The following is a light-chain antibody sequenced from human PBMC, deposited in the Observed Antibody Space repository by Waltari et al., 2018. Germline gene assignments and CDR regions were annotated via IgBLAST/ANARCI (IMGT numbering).Light chain of an antibody. J-gene: IGLJ7*01. Sequence: QSVSTQPPSVSAAPGQNVTIPCSGSNSNIVSNFVSRSQQYPGTAPTLLIYDNNQRPSGIPDRFSGSKSGTSATLGITGLQTGDEADYYCEAWDSGLSAAVFGGGTQLTVL. V-gene: IGLV1-51*01. CDR3: EAWDSGLSAAV. CDR2: DNN. CDR1: NSNIVSNF.